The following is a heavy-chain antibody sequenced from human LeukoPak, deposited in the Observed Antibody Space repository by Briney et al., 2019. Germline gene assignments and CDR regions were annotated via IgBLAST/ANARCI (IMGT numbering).Heavy chain of an antibody. D-gene: IGHD2-2*01. V-gene: IGHV3-48*04. J-gene: IGHJ3*02. Sequence: GGSLRLSCAASGFTFSSYAMSWVRQAPGKGLEWVSYISSSSSPIYYADSVKGRFTISRDNAKNSLYLQMNSLRAEDTAVYYCARSGYCTSTSSLNGRGAFDIWGQGTMVTVSS. CDR1: GFTFSSYA. CDR2: ISSSSSPI. CDR3: ARSGYCTSTSSLNGRGAFDI.